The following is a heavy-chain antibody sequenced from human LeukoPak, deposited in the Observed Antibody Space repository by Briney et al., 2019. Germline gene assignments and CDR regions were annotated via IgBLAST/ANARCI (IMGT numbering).Heavy chain of an antibody. CDR2: INHGGST. J-gene: IGHJ5*02. D-gene: IGHD3-3*01. CDR3: AKHLRRRFFSRTLGFDP. V-gene: IGHV4-34*01. CDR1: GGSFSDSY. Sequence: SETLSLTCAVYGGSFSDSYWSWIRQPPGKGLEWSGEINHGGSTKFNPSLKSRVTISLDTSRNQFSLKVNSVTAADTAVYYCAKHLRRRFFSRTLGFDPWGQGTLVTVSS.